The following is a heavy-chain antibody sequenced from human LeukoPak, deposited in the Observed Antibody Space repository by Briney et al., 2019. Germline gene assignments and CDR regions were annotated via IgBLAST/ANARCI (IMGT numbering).Heavy chain of an antibody. D-gene: IGHD6-19*01. V-gene: IGHV1-18*01. J-gene: IGHJ6*03. CDR3: ARVESSGWSAYYYYYMDV. CDR1: GYTFTTYN. Sequence: ASVKVSCKASGYTFTTYNINWVRQAPGQGLEWMGWISGYNGNTNYAQKLQGRVTMTTDTSTSTAYMELRSLRSDDTAVYYCARVESSGWSAYYYYYMDVWGKGTTVTVSS. CDR2: ISGYNGNT.